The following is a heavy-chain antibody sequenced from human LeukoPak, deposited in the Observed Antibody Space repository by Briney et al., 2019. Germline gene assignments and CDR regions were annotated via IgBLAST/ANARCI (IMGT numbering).Heavy chain of an antibody. Sequence: SETLSLTCAVYGGSFSGYYWSWIRQTPGKGLEWIGSIYYSGITYYNPSLKSRVTISVDTSKNQFSLKLTSVTAADTAVYYCARSGGGMDVWGQGTTVTVSS. D-gene: IGHD2-15*01. CDR1: GGSFSGYY. CDR3: ARSGGGMDV. CDR2: IYYSGIT. V-gene: IGHV4-34*01. J-gene: IGHJ6*02.